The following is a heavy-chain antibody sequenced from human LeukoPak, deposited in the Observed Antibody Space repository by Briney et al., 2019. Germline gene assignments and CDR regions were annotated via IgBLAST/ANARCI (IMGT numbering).Heavy chain of an antibody. Sequence: ASVKVSCKASGYTFTGYYMHWVRQAPGQGLEWMGWINPNSGGTNYAQKFQGRVTMTRDTSISTAYMELSRLRSDDTAVYYCARRSWSGYYSGDFDYWGQGTLVTVSS. CDR3: ARRSWSGYYSGDFDY. J-gene: IGHJ4*02. V-gene: IGHV1-2*02. CDR2: INPNSGGT. CDR1: GYTFTGYY. D-gene: IGHD3-3*01.